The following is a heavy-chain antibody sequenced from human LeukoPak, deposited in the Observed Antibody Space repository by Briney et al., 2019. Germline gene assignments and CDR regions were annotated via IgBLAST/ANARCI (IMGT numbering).Heavy chain of an antibody. CDR2: IYYSAST. CDR3: ARGNSWIQLWAFDY. V-gene: IGHV4-59*01. J-gene: IGHJ4*02. D-gene: IGHD5-18*01. CDR1: GGSLSSYY. Sequence: SETLSLTCTVSGGSLSSYYWSWIREPPGKGVEGIGYIYYSASTNYNPSLKSRVTISVYTSKTPFSLKLSSVTAADTAVYYCARGNSWIQLWAFDYWGQGTLVTVSS.